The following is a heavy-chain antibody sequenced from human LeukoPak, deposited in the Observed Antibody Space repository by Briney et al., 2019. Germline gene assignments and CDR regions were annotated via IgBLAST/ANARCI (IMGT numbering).Heavy chain of an antibody. D-gene: IGHD3-22*01. J-gene: IGHJ6*03. CDR2: IYHSGTT. CDR3: ARDSYYESSGYWLGDYYYYLDV. V-gene: IGHV4-30-2*01. CDR1: GDSISSGNYY. Sequence: SETLSLTCTVSGDSISSGNYYWTWIRQPPGKGLEWIGYIYHSGTTHYNPSLKSRVTISIDRSKNQFSLKLRSVTAADTALYYCARDSYYESSGYWLGDYYYYLDVWGRGTTVTVSS.